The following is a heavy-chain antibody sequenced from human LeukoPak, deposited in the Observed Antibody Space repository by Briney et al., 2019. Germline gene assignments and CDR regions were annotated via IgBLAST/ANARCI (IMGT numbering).Heavy chain of an antibody. CDR2: ISPRDGST. Sequence: GASVKVSCKASGYTFTNYYIHWVRQAPGQGLEWMGIISPRDGSTNYVPRFQDRVTMTSDTSTSTVFMDLSSLRSDDTAIYYCAREGGGLGHFDSWGQGTLVSVSS. CDR3: AREGGGLGHFDS. J-gene: IGHJ5*01. D-gene: IGHD3-16*01. CDR1: GYTFTNYY. V-gene: IGHV1-46*01.